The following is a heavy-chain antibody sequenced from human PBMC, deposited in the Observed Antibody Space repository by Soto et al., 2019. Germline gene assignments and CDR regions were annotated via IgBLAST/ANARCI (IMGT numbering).Heavy chain of an antibody. Sequence: WGSLRLSCAASGFTFSSYGMHWVRQAPGKGPEWVAVIWYDGSNKYYADSVKGRFTISRDNSKNTLYLQMNSLRAEDTAVYYCARDWTPGFEYYFDYWGQGTLVTVSS. CDR1: GFTFSSYG. V-gene: IGHV3-33*01. CDR2: IWYDGSNK. CDR3: ARDWTPGFEYYFDY. J-gene: IGHJ4*02. D-gene: IGHD3-9*01.